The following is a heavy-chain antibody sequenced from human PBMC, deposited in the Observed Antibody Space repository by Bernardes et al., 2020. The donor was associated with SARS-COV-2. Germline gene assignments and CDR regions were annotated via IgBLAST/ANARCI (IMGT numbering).Heavy chain of an antibody. J-gene: IGHJ4*02. CDR2: IYYTGIT. CDR3: ARTTWIELWLRGYYFDF. CDR1: GGSISSGGYY. V-gene: IGHV4-31*03. Sequence: SETLSLTCTVSGGSISSGGYYWSWLLQHPGKGLEWIGYIYYTGITYYNPSLKSRITISVDTSKNHFSLKLSSVTAADTAVYYCARTTWIELWLRGYYFDFWGQGTLVTVSS. D-gene: IGHD5-18*01.